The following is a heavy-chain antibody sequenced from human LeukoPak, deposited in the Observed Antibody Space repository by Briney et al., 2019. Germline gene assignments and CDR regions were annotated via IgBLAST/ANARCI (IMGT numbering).Heavy chain of an antibody. Sequence: GGSLRLSCAASGFTVSSNYMSWVRQAPGKGLEWVSIIYSGGSTFYADSVKGRFTISRDDSKNTLYLQMNSLRAEDTAVYYCAKSGLNRFDYWGQGTLVTVSS. D-gene: IGHD2-15*01. V-gene: IGHV3-53*01. J-gene: IGHJ4*02. CDR3: AKSGLNRFDY. CDR2: IYSGGST. CDR1: GFTVSSNY.